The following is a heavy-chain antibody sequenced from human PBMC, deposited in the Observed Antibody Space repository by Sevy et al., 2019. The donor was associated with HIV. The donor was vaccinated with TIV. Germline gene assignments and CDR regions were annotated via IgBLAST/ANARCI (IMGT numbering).Heavy chain of an antibody. CDR2: IKSRADGGTT. Sequence: GGSLRLSCAASGFTFSKAWMTWVRQAPGKGLEWVGRIKSRADGGTTDYAAPVKGRFSISRDDSKNTLYLQRNSLKIEDTAVYYCTTKGDFWSGYQFFEYWGQGTLVTVSS. V-gene: IGHV3-15*01. CDR3: TTKGDFWSGYQFFEY. D-gene: IGHD3-3*01. CDR1: GFTFSKAW. J-gene: IGHJ4*02.